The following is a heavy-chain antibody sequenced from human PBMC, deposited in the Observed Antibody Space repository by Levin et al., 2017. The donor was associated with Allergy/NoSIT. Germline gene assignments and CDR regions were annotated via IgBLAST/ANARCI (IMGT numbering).Heavy chain of an antibody. CDR2: IRSKAYGGTT. CDR1: GFTFGDYA. J-gene: IGHJ3*02. V-gene: IGHV3-49*03. Sequence: PGGSLRLSCTASGFTFGDYAMSWFRQAPGKGLEWVGFIRSKAYGGTTEYAASVKGRFTISRDDSKSIAYLQMNSLKTEDTAVYYCTSTYYYGSGYAFDIWGQGTMVTVSS. CDR3: TSTYYYGSGYAFDI. D-gene: IGHD3-10*01.